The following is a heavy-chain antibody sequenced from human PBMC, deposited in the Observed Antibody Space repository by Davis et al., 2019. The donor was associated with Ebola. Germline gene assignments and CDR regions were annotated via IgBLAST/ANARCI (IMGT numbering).Heavy chain of an antibody. CDR2: VHYTGSV. CDR3: AERGGSV. CDR1: GGSISSHY. J-gene: IGHJ4*02. D-gene: IGHD3-16*01. Sequence: PSETLSLTCTVSGGSISSHYCSWIRQPPGKRLEWIGSVHYTGSVYYNSSLNSRITISLDTSKNQFSLKLSSVTAADTAIYYCAERGGSVWGQGTLVTVSS. V-gene: IGHV4-59*11.